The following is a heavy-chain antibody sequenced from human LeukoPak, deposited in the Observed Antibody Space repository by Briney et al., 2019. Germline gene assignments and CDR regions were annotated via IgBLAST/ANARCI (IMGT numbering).Heavy chain of an antibody. J-gene: IGHJ4*02. Sequence: EASVKVSCKASGYTFTGYYMHWVRQAPGQGLEWMGWINPNSGGTNYAQKFQGRVTMTRDTSISTAYMELSRLRSDDTAVYYCARTRRSSSRAAFDYWGQGTLVTVSS. V-gene: IGHV1-2*02. CDR1: GYTFTGYY. CDR2: INPNSGGT. CDR3: ARTRRSSSRAAFDY. D-gene: IGHD6-13*01.